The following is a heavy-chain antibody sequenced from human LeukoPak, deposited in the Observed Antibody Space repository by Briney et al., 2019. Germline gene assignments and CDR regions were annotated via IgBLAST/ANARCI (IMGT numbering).Heavy chain of an antibody. CDR1: GGSISSYY. D-gene: IGHD6-19*01. V-gene: IGHV4-59*01. CDR3: ARVRYSSGWYLADY. Sequence: PSETLSLTCTVSGGSISSYYWSWIRQPPGKGLEWIGYIYYSGSTNYNPSLKSRVTISVDTSKNQFSLKLSSVIAADTAVYYCARVRYSSGWYLADYWGQGTLVTVSS. CDR2: IYYSGST. J-gene: IGHJ4*02.